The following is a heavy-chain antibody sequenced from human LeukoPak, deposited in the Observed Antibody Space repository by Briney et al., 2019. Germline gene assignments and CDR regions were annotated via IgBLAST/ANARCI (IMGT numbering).Heavy chain of an antibody. Sequence: PSETLSLTCTVSGGSISSGGYYWSWIRQHPGKGLEWIGYIYYSGSTNYNPSLKSRVTISVDKSKNQFSLKLSSVTAADTAVYYCARDAYSGSYHFDYWGQGTLVTVSS. CDR3: ARDAYSGSYHFDY. CDR2: IYYSGST. V-gene: IGHV4-31*03. D-gene: IGHD1-26*01. CDR1: GGSISSGGYY. J-gene: IGHJ4*02.